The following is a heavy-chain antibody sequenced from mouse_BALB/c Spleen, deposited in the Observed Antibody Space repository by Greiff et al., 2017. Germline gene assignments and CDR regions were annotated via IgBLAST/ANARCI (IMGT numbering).Heavy chain of an antibody. D-gene: IGHD1-1*01. V-gene: IGHV4-1*02. CDR1: GFDFSRYW. Sequence: EVKLLESGGGLVQPGGSLKLSCAASGFDFSRYWMSWVRQAPGKGLEWIGEINPDSSTINYTPSLKDKFIISRDNAKNTLYLQMSKVRSEDTALYYCARPPYYGSSYNYAMDYWGQGTSVTVSS. CDR3: ARPPYYGSSYNYAMDY. CDR2: INPDSSTI. J-gene: IGHJ4*01.